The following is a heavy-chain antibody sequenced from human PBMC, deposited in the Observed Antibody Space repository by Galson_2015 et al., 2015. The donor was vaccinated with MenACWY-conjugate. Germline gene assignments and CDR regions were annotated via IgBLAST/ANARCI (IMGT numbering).Heavy chain of an antibody. J-gene: IGHJ6*03. Sequence: SLRLSCAASGLTFDTYWMHWVRQPPGKGLEWVSGIRASGGGTYYPDSVKGRFTISRDNSRNTLYLQMNSLRAEDTAVYYCAKTPLGYYHYVNVWGKGTTVTVPS. CDR2: IRASGGGT. CDR1: GLTFDTYW. CDR3: AKTPLGYYHYVNV. V-gene: IGHV3-23*01.